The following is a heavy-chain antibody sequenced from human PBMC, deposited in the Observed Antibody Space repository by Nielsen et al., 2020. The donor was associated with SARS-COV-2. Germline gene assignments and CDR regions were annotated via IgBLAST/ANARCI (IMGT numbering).Heavy chain of an antibody. J-gene: IGHJ2*01. D-gene: IGHD4-23*01. CDR3: ARDLDPNDKTTVVTGYFDL. CDR1: GFTFSSYE. Sequence: GGSLRLSCAASGFTFSSYEMNWVRQAPGKGLEWVSSISSSSSYIYYADSVKGRFTISRDNAKNSLYLQMNSLRAEDTAVYYCARDLDPNDKTTVVTGYFDLWGRGTLVTVSS. CDR2: ISSSSSYI. V-gene: IGHV3-21*01.